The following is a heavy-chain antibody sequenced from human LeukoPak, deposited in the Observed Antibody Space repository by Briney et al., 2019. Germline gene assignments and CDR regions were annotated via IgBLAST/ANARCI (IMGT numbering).Heavy chain of an antibody. CDR3: ARERGRLVGATTEWYDAFDI. CDR2: TYTSGST. D-gene: IGHD1-26*01. V-gene: IGHV4-61*02. CDR1: GGSISSGSYD. J-gene: IGHJ3*02. Sequence: SETLSLTCTVSGGSISSGSYDWGWIRQPAGKGLEWIGRTYTSGSTNYNPSLKSRVTISVDTSKNQYSLKLSSVTAADTAVYYCARERGRLVGATTEWYDAFDIWGQGTMVTASS.